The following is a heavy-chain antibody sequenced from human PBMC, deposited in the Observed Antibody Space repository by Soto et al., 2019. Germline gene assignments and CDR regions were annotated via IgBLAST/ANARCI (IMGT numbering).Heavy chain of an antibody. V-gene: IGHV1-8*01. D-gene: IGHD3-9*01. CDR1: GYTFTSYD. Sequence: QVQLVQSGAEVKKPGASVKVSCKASGYTFTSYDINWVRQATGQGLEWMGWMNPNSGNTGYAQKFQGRVTMTRNTSISTAYMELSSLRSEDTAVYYCARGLRDSDWLLTDYYYYYYMDVWGKGTTVTVSS. CDR3: ARGLRDSDWLLTDYYYYYYMDV. J-gene: IGHJ6*03. CDR2: MNPNSGNT.